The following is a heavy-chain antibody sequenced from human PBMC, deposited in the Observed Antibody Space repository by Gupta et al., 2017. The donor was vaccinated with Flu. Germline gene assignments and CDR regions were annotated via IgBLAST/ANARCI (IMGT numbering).Heavy chain of an antibody. CDR3: ARSVVTYCGGDCYFSYYYYGMDV. CDR1: GYTFTGYH. J-gene: IGHJ6*02. CDR2: INPNSAGT. V-gene: IGHV1-2*02. Sequence: QVQLVQSGAEVKKPGASVKVSCKASGYTFTGYHLHWVRQAPGQGLEWMGWINPNSAGTNYAQKFQGRVTMTRDTSINTAYMELSTLRSDDTAVYYCARSVVTYCGGDCYFSYYYYGMDVWGQGTTVTVSS. D-gene: IGHD2-21*02.